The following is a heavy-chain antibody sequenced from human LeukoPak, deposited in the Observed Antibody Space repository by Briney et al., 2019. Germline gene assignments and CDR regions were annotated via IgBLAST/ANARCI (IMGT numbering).Heavy chain of an antibody. D-gene: IGHD5-18*01. V-gene: IGHV4-34*01. CDR3: ARGRIQLWSGYYYGMDV. Sequence: KPSETLSLTCAVYGGSFSGYYWSWIRQPPGKGLEWIGEINHSGSTNYNPSLKSRVIISVDTSKNQFSLKLSSVTAADTAVYYCARGRIQLWSGYYYGMDVWGQGTTVTVSS. CDR2: INHSGST. J-gene: IGHJ6*02. CDR1: GGSFSGYY.